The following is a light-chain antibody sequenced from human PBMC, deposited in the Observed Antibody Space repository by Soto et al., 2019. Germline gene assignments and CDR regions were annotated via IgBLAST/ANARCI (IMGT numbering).Light chain of an antibody. CDR2: DVS. V-gene: IGLV2-14*01. J-gene: IGLJ1*01. CDR1: SSDVGGYNY. CDR3: NSYTSSSTYV. Sequence: SVLTQPASVSGSPGQSITISSTRTSSDVGGYNYVSWYQQHPGKAPKLMIYDVSNRPSGVSNRFSGSKSGNTASLTISALQAEDEADYYCNSYTSSSTYVFGTGTKVTVL.